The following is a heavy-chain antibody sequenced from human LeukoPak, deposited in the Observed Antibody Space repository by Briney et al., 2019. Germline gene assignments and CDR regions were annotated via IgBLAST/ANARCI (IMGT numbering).Heavy chain of an antibody. CDR3: ARDLGTFYYYYGMDV. Sequence: GGSLRLSCAASGFTFGSYEMNWVRQAPGKGLEWVAVISYDGSNKYYADSVKGRFTISRDNSKNTLYLQMNSLRAEDSAVYYCARDLGTFYYYYGMDVWGQGTTVTVSS. V-gene: IGHV3-30-3*01. CDR1: GFTFGSYE. J-gene: IGHJ6*02. D-gene: IGHD3-16*01. CDR2: ISYDGSNK.